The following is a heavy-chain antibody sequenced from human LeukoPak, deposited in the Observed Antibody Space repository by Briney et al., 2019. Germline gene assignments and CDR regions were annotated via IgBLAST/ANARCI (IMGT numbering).Heavy chain of an antibody. Sequence: GGSLRLSCAASGYTFSPYGMHWLRQAPGKGLEWVAFIRFDGGNYADSVKGRFTISRESSKNTLYLQMNSLRAEDTAVYYCARGQAWSFDYWGQGTLVTVSS. D-gene: IGHD2-8*02. J-gene: IGHJ4*02. CDR2: IRFDGGN. V-gene: IGHV3-30*02. CDR3: ARGQAWSFDY. CDR1: GYTFSPYG.